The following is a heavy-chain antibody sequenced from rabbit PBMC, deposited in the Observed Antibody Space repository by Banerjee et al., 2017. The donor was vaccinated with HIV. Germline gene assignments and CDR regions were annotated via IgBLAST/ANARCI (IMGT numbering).Heavy chain of an antibody. Sequence: QQQLEEPGGGLVKPGGTLTLTCKASGIDFSSYYMCWVRQAPGKGLEWIACIYAGSSGSTYYASWAKGRFTISKPSSTTVTLQMTSLTAADTATYFCASYPLIPVNNLWGPGTLVTVS. D-gene: IGHD7-1*01. CDR3: ASYPLIPVNNL. J-gene: IGHJ4*01. V-gene: IGHV1S45*01. CDR1: GIDFSSYY. CDR2: IYAGSSGST.